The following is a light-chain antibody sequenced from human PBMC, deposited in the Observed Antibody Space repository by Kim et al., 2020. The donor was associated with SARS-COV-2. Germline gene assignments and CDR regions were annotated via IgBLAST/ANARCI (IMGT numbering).Light chain of an antibody. CDR3: HQYNDWPLT. CDR1: QSVNNN. V-gene: IGKV3-15*01. Sequence: VSPGERATPSCRASQSVNNNLAWYQLKPGQAPRLVIYGASARATGIPARISGSGSGTEFTLTISSLQSEDFGAYYCHQYNDWPLTFGGGTKVDIK. J-gene: IGKJ4*01. CDR2: GAS.